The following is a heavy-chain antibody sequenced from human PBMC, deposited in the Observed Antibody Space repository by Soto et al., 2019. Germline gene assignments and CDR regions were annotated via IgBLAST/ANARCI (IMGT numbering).Heavy chain of an antibody. D-gene: IGHD2-8*01. J-gene: IGHJ4*02. V-gene: IGHV4-34*01. CDR3: ARGRVEDVVLMVYAILDY. CDR1: GGSFSGYY. Sequence: KPSETLSLTCAVYGGSFSGYYWSWIRQPPGKGLEWIGEINHSGSTNYNPSLKSRVTISVDTSKNQFSLKLSSVTAADTAVYYCARGRVEDVVLMVYAILDYWGQGTLVTVSS. CDR2: INHSGST.